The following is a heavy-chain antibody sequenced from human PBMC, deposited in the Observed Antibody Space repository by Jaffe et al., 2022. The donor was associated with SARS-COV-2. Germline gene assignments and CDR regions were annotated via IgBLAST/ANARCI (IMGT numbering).Heavy chain of an antibody. Sequence: EVQLVESGGGLVKPGGSLRLSCAASGFTFSNAWMSWVRQAPGKGLEWVGRIKSKTDGGTTDYAAPVKGRFTISRDDSKNTLYLQMNSLKTEDTAVYYCTTESGWGYGSSGYYHWGQGTLVTVSS. V-gene: IGHV3-15*01. J-gene: IGHJ5*02. CDR1: GFTFSNAW. D-gene: IGHD3-22*01. CDR3: TTESGWGYGSSGYYH. CDR2: IKSKTDGGTT.